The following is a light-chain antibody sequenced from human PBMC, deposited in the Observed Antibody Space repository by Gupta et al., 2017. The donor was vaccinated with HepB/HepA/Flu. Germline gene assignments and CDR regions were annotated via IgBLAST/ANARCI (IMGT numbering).Light chain of an antibody. CDR3: AEWDDRLSGVV. CDR2: RSN. CDR1: GSNIGSNY. V-gene: IGLV1-47*01. Sequence: QPVLTQAPSASGPPGQRATISCSGSGSNIGSNYVYWYQQLPRTAPKLLSYRSNQRPSGVPDRFSGSKSGTSAYLAISGLRAEDEADYYCAEWDDRLSGVVFGGGTKLTVL. J-gene: IGLJ2*01.